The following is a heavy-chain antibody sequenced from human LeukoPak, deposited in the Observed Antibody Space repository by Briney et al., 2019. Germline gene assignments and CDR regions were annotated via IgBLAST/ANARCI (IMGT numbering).Heavy chain of an antibody. CDR2: MYYSGAT. D-gene: IGHD2-8*02. V-gene: IGHV4-59*08. CDR1: GGSISSHY. J-gene: IGHJ3*02. CDR3: SRPQSGGAYDAYNI. Sequence: SETLSLTCTVSGGSISSHYWSWIRQPPGRGLEWLGYMYYSGATKYNPSLKSRVTMSMDTSKNQFSLKLTSVTPADTAVYYCSRPQSGGAYDAYNIWGQGRMVTVSS.